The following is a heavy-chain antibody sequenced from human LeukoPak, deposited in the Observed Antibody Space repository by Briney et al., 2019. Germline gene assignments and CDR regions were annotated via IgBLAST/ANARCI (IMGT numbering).Heavy chain of an antibody. V-gene: IGHV1-2*02. Sequence: ASVKVSCKASGYTFIAYYMHWVRQAPGQGLEWMGWINPNSGGTNYAQKFQGRVTMTRDTSISTAYMELSRLRSDDTAVYYCARVEAMVYYYYYGMDVWGQGTTVTVSS. J-gene: IGHJ6*02. CDR1: GYTFIAYY. D-gene: IGHD5-18*01. CDR3: ARVEAMVYYYYYGMDV. CDR2: INPNSGGT.